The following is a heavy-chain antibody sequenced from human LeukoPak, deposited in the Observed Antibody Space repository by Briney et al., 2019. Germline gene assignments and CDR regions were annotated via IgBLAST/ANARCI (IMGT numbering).Heavy chain of an antibody. Sequence: GGSLRLSCAASGFTFSTYGMHWVRQAPGKGLGWVADIYYDGTTKYYADSVKGRFTISRDNSKNTLYVQMSSLRAEDTAVYYCARGGYCRGGSCYGMDVWGQGTTVTVS. J-gene: IGHJ6*02. CDR2: IYYDGTTK. D-gene: IGHD2-15*01. CDR3: ARGGYCRGGSCYGMDV. V-gene: IGHV3-33*01. CDR1: GFTFSTYG.